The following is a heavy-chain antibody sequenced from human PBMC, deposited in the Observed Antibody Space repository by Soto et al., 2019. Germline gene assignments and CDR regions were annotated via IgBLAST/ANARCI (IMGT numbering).Heavy chain of an antibody. V-gene: IGHV4-34*01. D-gene: IGHD1-26*01. J-gene: IGHJ6*02. Sequence: QVQLQQWGAGLLKPSETLSLTCAVYGGSFSGYYWSWIRQPPGKGLEWIGEINHSGSTNYNPSLKSRVNVSVDTSRRQFSLKLSSVAAADTAVYYCARWARGSYYTHYYYYGMDVWGQGTTVTVSS. CDR3: ARWARGSYYTHYYYYGMDV. CDR1: GGSFSGYY. CDR2: INHSGST.